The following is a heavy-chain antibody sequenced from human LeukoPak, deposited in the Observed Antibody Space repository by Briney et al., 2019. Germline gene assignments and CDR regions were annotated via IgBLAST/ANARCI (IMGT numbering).Heavy chain of an antibody. CDR1: GFTFSDYY. CDR3: ARDSGYSGYSDY. CDR2: ISSSSSYT. Sequence: GGSLRLSCAASGFTFSDYYMSWIHQAPGKGLEWVSYISSSSSYTDYADSVKGRFTISRDNAKNSLNLQMNSLRAEDTAVYYCARDSGYSGYSDYWGQGTLVTVSS. D-gene: IGHD5-12*01. V-gene: IGHV3-11*05. J-gene: IGHJ4*02.